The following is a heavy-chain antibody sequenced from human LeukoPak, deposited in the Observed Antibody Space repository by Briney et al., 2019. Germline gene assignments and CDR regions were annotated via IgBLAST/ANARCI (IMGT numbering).Heavy chain of an antibody. CDR1: GGSISSSSYY. CDR2: IYYSGST. J-gene: IGHJ3*02. D-gene: IGHD5-12*01. V-gene: IGHV4-39*01. CDR3: ARQKGGSGYDSDAFDI. Sequence: SETLSLTRTVSGGSISSSSYYWGWIRQPPGKGLEWIGSIYYSGSTYYSPSLKSRVTISVDTSKNQFSLKLSSVTAADTAVYYCARQKGGSGYDSDAFDIWGQGTMVTVSP.